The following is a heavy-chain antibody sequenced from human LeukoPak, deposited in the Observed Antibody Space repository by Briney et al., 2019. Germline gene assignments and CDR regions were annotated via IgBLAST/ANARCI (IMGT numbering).Heavy chain of an antibody. CDR1: GFTFSTYW. V-gene: IGHV3-74*01. Sequence: GGSLRLSCAASGFTFSTYWMHWVRQAPGKGLVWVSRINSDGSTPSYADSVKGRFTISRDIAKNTLYLQMNSLRAEDTAVYYCATSSDTAMVFDYWGQGTLVTVSS. CDR3: ATSSDTAMVFDY. J-gene: IGHJ4*02. CDR2: INSDGSTP. D-gene: IGHD5-18*01.